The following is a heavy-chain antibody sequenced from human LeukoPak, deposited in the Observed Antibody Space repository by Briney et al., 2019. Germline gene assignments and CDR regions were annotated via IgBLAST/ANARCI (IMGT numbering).Heavy chain of an antibody. CDR3: ATRPGIAVAGFDH. J-gene: IGHJ4*02. Sequence: GESLKISCKGSGYSFTSYWIGWVRQMPGKGLEWMGWINAGDGDTKYSQKFQGRVTVTRDTSASTAYMELSSLRSEDTAIYYCATRPGIAVAGFDHWGQGTRVTVSS. V-gene: IGHV1-3*01. CDR1: GYSFTSYW. CDR2: INAGDGDT. D-gene: IGHD6-19*01.